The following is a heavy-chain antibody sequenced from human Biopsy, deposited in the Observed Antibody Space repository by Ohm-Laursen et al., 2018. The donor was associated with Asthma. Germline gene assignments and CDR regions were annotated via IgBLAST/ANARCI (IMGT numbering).Heavy chain of an antibody. D-gene: IGHD2-2*01. Sequence: SLRLSCTASGFTFHNYVMHWVRQAPGKGLEWVAVISYDGSNKYYADSVKGRFTISRDNSKNTLYLQMNSLRAEDTAVYYCARDEAVVVPAAIPGNWFDPWGQGTLVTVSS. V-gene: IGHV3-30*03. CDR2: ISYDGSNK. CDR1: GFTFHNYV. J-gene: IGHJ5*02. CDR3: ARDEAVVVPAAIPGNWFDP.